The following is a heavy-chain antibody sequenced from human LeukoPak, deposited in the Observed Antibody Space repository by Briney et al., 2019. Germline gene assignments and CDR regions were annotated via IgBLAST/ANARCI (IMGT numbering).Heavy chain of an antibody. CDR3: ARGGIAMAGSMSLMD. CDR2: IKQDGSEK. D-gene: IGHD6-19*01. V-gene: IGHV3-7*03. J-gene: IGHJ4*02. Sequence: GGSLRLSCVASGFTLGTFWMTWVRQAPGKGLEWVANIKQDGSEKNYVDSVKGRFTISRDNAKNSLYMQMNSLRVGDTAVYYCARGGIAMAGSMSLMDWGQGTLVTVSS. CDR1: GFTLGTFW.